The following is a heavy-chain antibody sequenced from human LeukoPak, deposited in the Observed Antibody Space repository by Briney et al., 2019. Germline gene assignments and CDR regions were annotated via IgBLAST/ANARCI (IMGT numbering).Heavy chain of an antibody. D-gene: IGHD4-17*01. CDR3: ARDLVTVTKGFDI. CDR1: GDSFSSHY. J-gene: IGHJ3*02. Sequence: SETLSLTCVVSGDSFSSHYWTWIRQSPGKGLEWIGYISYIGSTNYNPSLKSRVTISIDTSKNQFSLKLRSVTAADTAVYYCARDLVTVTKGFDIWGLGTMVSVSS. CDR2: ISYIGST. V-gene: IGHV4-59*11.